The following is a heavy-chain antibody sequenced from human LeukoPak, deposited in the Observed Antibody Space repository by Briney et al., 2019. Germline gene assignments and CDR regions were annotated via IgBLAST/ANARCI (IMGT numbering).Heavy chain of an antibody. CDR2: ITSTSAYR. J-gene: IGHJ6*03. Sequence: GGSLRLSCVGSGFAFNAYTITWVRQAPGKGLEWVSSITSTSAYRQYGDSVRGRFTISRDNTKNSVYLQMDSLGAEDTAVYHCARVTMGATTLNYYYFFMDVWGRGTTVTVSS. CDR3: ARVTMGATTLNYYYFFMDV. V-gene: IGHV3-21*01. D-gene: IGHD1-26*01. CDR1: GFAFNAYT.